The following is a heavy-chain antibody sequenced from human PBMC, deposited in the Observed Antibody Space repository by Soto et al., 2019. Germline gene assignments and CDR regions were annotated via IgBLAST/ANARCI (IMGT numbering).Heavy chain of an antibody. CDR2: ISNSVKDI. Sequence: GGSLRLSCAASGFTFSSYGMSWVRQAPEKGLEWVAYISNSVKDIYYADSVKGRFTISRDNAKKSLYLEMNCLGAEDTVVFYCARAHPNINSGYVFEIWGQGTMVPVSS. D-gene: IGHD1-26*01. CDR3: ARAHPNINSGYVFEI. CDR1: GFTFSSYG. J-gene: IGHJ3*02. V-gene: IGHV3-48*03.